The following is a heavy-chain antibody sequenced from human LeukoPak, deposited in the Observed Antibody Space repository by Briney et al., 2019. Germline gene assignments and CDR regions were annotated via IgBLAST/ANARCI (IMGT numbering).Heavy chain of an antibody. CDR3: ARDSRGYYNWFDP. CDR1: GYTFTGYY. J-gene: IGHJ5*02. Sequence: ASVKVSCKASGYTFTGYYMHWVRQAPGQGLEWMGWINPNSGGTNYAQKFQGRVTMTRDTSISTAYMELSRLRSDGTAVYYCARDSRGYYNWFDPWGQGTLVTVSS. V-gene: IGHV1-2*02. D-gene: IGHD3-22*01. CDR2: INPNSGGT.